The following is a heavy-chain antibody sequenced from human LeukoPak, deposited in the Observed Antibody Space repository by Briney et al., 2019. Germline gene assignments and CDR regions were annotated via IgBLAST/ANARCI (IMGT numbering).Heavy chain of an antibody. CDR2: IRYDGSNK. D-gene: IGHD6-13*01. J-gene: IGHJ4*02. Sequence: PGGSLRLSCAASGFPVSSNYMSWVRQAPGKGLEWVAFIRYDGSNKYYADSVKGRFTISRDNSKNTLYLQMNSLRAEDTAVYYCARDSGYSSSWAFDYWGQGTLVTVSS. V-gene: IGHV3-30*02. CDR1: GFPVSSNY. CDR3: ARDSGYSSSWAFDY.